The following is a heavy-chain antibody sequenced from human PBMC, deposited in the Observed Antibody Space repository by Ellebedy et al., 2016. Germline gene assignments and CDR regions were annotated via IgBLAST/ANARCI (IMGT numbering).Heavy chain of an antibody. CDR3: ARVSGYSYGSYYYYYYMDV. J-gene: IGHJ6*03. V-gene: IGHV3-23*01. D-gene: IGHD5-18*01. CDR2: ISGSGGST. CDR1: GFTFSSYA. Sequence: GESLKISXAASGFTFSSYAMSWVRQAPGKGLEWVSAISGSGGSTYYADSVKGRFTISRDNSKNTLYLQMNSLRAEDTAVYYCARVSGYSYGSYYYYYYMDVWGKGTTVTVSS.